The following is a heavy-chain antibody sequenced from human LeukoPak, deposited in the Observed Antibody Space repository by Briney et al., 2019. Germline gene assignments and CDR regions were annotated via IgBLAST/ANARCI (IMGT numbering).Heavy chain of an antibody. CDR1: GGSFSGYY. J-gene: IGHJ4*02. D-gene: IGHD6-13*01. CDR3: ARDTYGSSWSYFDY. CDR2: INHSGST. V-gene: IGHV4-34*01. Sequence: KPSETLSLTCAVYGGSFSGYYWSWIRQPPGKGLEWIGEINHSGSTNYNPSLKSRVTISVDTSKNQFSLKLSSVTAADTAVYYCARDTYGSSWSYFDYWGQGTLVTVSS.